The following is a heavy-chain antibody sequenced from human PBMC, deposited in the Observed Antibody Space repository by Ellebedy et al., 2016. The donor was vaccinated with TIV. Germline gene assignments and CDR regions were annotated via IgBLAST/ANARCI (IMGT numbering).Heavy chain of an antibody. CDR2: IYYSGST. CDR1: GASISSSTYY. CDR3: ARSRDLSDY. V-gene: IGHV4-39*01. J-gene: IGHJ4*02. D-gene: IGHD5-24*01. Sequence: SETLSLTXTVSGASISSSTYYWGWNRQPPGKGLVWFGCIYYSGSTYYNPSLKSRVTITLDTSKNQFSLKLSSVTAADTAVYYCARSRDLSDYWGQGTLVTVSS.